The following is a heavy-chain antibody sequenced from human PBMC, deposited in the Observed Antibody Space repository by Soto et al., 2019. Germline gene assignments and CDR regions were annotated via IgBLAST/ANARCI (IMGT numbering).Heavy chain of an antibody. CDR2: ISYDGSNK. D-gene: IGHD5-12*01. J-gene: IGHJ4*02. CDR3: AKDDEMATIPFDY. V-gene: IGHV3-30*18. CDR1: GFTFSSYG. Sequence: QVQLVESGGGVVQPGRSLRLSCAASGFTFSSYGMHWVRQAPGKGLEWVAVISYDGSNKYYADSVKSRFTISRDNSKNTLYLQMNSLRAEDTAVYYCAKDDEMATIPFDYWGQGTLVTVSS.